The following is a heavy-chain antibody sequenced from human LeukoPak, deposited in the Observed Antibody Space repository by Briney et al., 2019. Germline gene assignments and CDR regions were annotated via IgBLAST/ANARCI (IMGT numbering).Heavy chain of an antibody. Sequence: SETLSLTCSVSGGSITSSYWTWVRQPPGKGLEFIGCISNAGSTNYNPSLKSRVTISVDTSKNQFSLKLSSVTAADTAVYYCARYYYGSGLDYWGQGTLVTVSS. V-gene: IGHV4-59*12. CDR1: GGSITSSY. J-gene: IGHJ4*02. CDR2: ISNAGST. D-gene: IGHD3-10*01. CDR3: ARYYYGSGLDY.